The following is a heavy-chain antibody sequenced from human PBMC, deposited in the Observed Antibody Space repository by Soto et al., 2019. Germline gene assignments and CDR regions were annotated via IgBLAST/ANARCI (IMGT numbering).Heavy chain of an antibody. V-gene: IGHV3-7*01. CDR2: IKGDGYEK. J-gene: IGHJ4*02. CDR1: GFNFPTYW. Sequence: DVQLVESVGGLVHPGGSLRLSCAASGFNFPTYWMTWVRQAPGQVLEWVAKIKGDGYEKYYVDSVKGRFTISRDNAKDSLYLQMYGLTAEDTAVYDCARNNNNMYFARDYWGQGTMVTVSS. D-gene: IGHD2-8*01. CDR3: ARNNNNMYFARDY.